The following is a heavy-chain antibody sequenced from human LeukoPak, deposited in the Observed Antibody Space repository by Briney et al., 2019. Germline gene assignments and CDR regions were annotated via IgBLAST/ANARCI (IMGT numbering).Heavy chain of an antibody. D-gene: IGHD1-26*01. V-gene: IGHV1-69*06. Sequence: SVKVSCKASGGTFSSYAISWVRQAPGQGLEWMGGIIPIFGTTNYAQKFQDRVTITADKSTSTAYMELSSLRSEDTAVYYCAKCIVGAIVNDYWGQGTLVTVSS. CDR1: GGTFSSYA. CDR2: IIPIFGTT. CDR3: AKCIVGAIVNDY. J-gene: IGHJ4*02.